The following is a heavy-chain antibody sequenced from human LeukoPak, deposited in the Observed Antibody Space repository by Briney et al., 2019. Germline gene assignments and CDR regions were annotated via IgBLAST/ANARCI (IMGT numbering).Heavy chain of an antibody. V-gene: IGHV1-46*01. D-gene: IGHD1-1*01. CDR3: AREEPHTYNFDF. Sequence: GASVKVSCKTSGYSFTSYHMHWLRQAPGQGLEWVGILKSSGDTTVYAQKFQGRVTVTRDTSTSTVYIELSSLSSEDTAVYYRAREEPHTYNFDFWGPGTLVTVSS. CDR1: GYSFTSYH. CDR2: LKSSGDTT. J-gene: IGHJ4*02.